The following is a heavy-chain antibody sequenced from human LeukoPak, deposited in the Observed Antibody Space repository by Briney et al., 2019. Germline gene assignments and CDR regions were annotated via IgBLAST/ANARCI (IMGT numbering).Heavy chain of an antibody. D-gene: IGHD5-18*01. CDR1: GGSISSYY. CDR3: ARVADTAMVPLYYYCYYMDV. CDR2: IYYSGST. V-gene: IGHV4-59*01. J-gene: IGHJ6*03. Sequence: SETLSLTCTVSGGSISSYYWSWIRQPPGRGLEWIGYIYYSGSTNYNPSLKSRVTISVDTSKNQFSLKLSSVTAADTAVYYCARVADTAMVPLYYYCYYMDVWGKGTTVTVSS.